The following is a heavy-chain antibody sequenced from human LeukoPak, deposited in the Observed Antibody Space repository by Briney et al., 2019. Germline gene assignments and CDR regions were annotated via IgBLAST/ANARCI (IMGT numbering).Heavy chain of an antibody. CDR2: INPSGGST. D-gene: IGHD2-2*02. J-gene: IGHJ6*03. V-gene: IGHV1-46*01. Sequence: ASVKVSCKASGYTFTSYYMHWVRQAPGQGLEWMGIINPSGGSTSYAQKFQGRVTMTRDMSTSTVHMELSSLRSEDTAVYYCARDGGYCSSTSCYNYYYYMDVWGKGTTVTVSS. CDR3: ARDGGYCSSTSCYNYYYYMDV. CDR1: GYTFTSYY.